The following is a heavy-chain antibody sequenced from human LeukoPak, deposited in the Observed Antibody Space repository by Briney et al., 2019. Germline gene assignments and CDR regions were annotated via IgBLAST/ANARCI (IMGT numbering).Heavy chain of an antibody. CDR3: ARRTNYDFDC. D-gene: IGHD2-8*01. CDR2: ISSSGNYI. Sequence: GGSLRLSCAASGFTFSSYTMNWVRQAPGKGLEWVSSISSSGNYIYYADSLKGRFTISRDNANNSLFLQINSLRAEDTAIYYCARRTNYDFDCWGQGTLVAVSS. V-gene: IGHV3-21*01. CDR1: GFTFSSYT. J-gene: IGHJ4*02.